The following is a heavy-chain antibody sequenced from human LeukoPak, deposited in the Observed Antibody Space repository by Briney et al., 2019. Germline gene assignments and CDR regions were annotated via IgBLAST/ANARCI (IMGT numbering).Heavy chain of an antibody. CDR1: GGTFSSYA. CDR2: IIPIFGTA. D-gene: IGHD3-22*01. V-gene: IGHV1-69*05. Sequence: SVKVSCKASGGTFSSYAISWVRQAPGQGLEWMGGIIPIFGTANYAQKFQGRVTITTDESTSTAYMELSSLRSEDTAVYYCARGVTTFPGPLEDYYDSGGYAFDIWGQGTMVTVSS. CDR3: ARGVTTFPGPLEDYYDSGGYAFDI. J-gene: IGHJ3*02.